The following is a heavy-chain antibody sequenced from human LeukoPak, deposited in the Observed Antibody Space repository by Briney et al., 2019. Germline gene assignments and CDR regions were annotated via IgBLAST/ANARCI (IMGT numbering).Heavy chain of an antibody. V-gene: IGHV3-30*18. D-gene: IGHD6-19*01. CDR3: AKVASGWSGPLDY. J-gene: IGHJ4*02. CDR2: ISFDGSNK. CDR1: GFTFKNYG. Sequence: GGSLRLSCAASGFTFKNYGMHWVRQAPGKGLEWVAVISFDGSNKYYADFVKGRFTISRDNSKNTLSLQMNSLRAEDTAVYYCAKVASGWSGPLDYWGQGTLVTVSS.